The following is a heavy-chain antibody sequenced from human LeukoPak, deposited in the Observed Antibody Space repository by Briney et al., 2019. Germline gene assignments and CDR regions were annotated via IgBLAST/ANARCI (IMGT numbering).Heavy chain of an antibody. D-gene: IGHD3-16*01. V-gene: IGHV3-7*01. CDR3: AGGALDY. CDR1: GFTFSDYW. CDR2: INQDGSEQ. J-gene: IGHJ1*01. Sequence: PGGSLRLSCAASGFTFSDYWMTWVRQAPGQGLAWVGHINQDGSEQHIVGSVQGRFTISSNNAKTSLYLQMDSLRAEDTAVYYCAGGALDYWGQGTPVTVSS.